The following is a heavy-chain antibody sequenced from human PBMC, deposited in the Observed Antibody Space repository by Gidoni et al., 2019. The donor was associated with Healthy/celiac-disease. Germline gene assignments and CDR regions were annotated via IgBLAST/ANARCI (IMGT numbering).Heavy chain of an antibody. D-gene: IGHD3-22*01. CDR1: GGSISSYY. CDR2: IYYSGST. CDR3: ARDRGSGYFDY. J-gene: IGHJ4*02. Sequence: QVQLQESGPGLVKPSATLSLTCTVSGGSISSYYWSWIRQPPRKGLDWIVYIYYSGSTNYNPSLKSRVTISVDTSKNQFSLKLSSVTAADTAVYYCARDRGSGYFDYWGQGTLVTVSS. V-gene: IGHV4-59*01.